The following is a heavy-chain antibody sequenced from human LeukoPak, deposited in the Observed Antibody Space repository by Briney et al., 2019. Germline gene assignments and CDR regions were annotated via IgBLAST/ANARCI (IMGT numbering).Heavy chain of an antibody. Sequence: PSETLSLTCAVYGGSFSGYYWSWIRQPPGKGLEWIGEINHSGSTNYNPSLKSRVTISVDTSKNQFSLKLSSVTAADTAVYYCARGYSLSGYHRSHYFDYWGQGTLVTVSS. CDR2: INHSGST. V-gene: IGHV4-34*01. J-gene: IGHJ4*02. CDR1: GGSFSGYY. D-gene: IGHD3-3*01. CDR3: ARGYSLSGYHRSHYFDY.